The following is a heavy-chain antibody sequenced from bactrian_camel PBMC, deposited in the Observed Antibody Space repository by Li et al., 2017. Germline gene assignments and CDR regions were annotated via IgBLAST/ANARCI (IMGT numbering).Heavy chain of an antibody. Sequence: DVQLVESGGALVQPGGSLRLSCVASGLTFSSYYMSWVRQAPGKGLEWLGYINSGSSKIYYGDSVKGRFTISRDDGRNTLYLQLAGLKTEDTAMYYCTTAAVGRVPAEWGRGTQVTVS. D-gene: IGHD5*01. CDR2: INSGSSKI. J-gene: IGHJ4*01. CDR3: TTAAVGRVPAE. V-gene: IGHV3S40*01. CDR1: GLTFSSYY.